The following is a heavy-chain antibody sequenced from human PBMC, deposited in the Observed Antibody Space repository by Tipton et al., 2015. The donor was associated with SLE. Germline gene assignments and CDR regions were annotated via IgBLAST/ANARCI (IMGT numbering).Heavy chain of an antibody. CDR1: GYTFTSYD. Sequence: QLVQSGAEVKKPGASVKVSCKASGYTFTSYDINWVRQATGQGLEWMGWMNPNSGNTGYAQKFQGRVTMTRNTSISTAYMELSSLRSEDTAVYYCARVPSYSSSWYYYYYGMDVWGQGTTVTVSS. CDR3: ARVPSYSSSWYYYYYGMDV. D-gene: IGHD6-13*01. J-gene: IGHJ6*02. V-gene: IGHV1-8*02. CDR2: MNPNSGNT.